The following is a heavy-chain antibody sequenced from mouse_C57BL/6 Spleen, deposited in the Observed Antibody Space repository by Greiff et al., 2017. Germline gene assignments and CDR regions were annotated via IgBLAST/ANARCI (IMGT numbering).Heavy chain of an antibody. V-gene: IGHV5-16*01. CDR3: ARDSYYYGSSYENYAMDY. CDR2: INYDGSST. Sequence: EVQVVESEGGLVQPGSSMKLSCTASGFTFSDYYMAWVRQVPEKGLEWVANINYDGSSTYYLDSLKSRFIISRDNAKNILYLQMSSLKAEDTATYYCARDSYYYGSSYENYAMDYWGQGTSVTVSS. D-gene: IGHD1-1*01. J-gene: IGHJ4*01. CDR1: GFTFSDYY.